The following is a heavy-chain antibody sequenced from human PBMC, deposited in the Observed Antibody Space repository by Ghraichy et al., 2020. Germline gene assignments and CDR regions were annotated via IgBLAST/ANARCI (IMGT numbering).Heavy chain of an antibody. Sequence: SVKVSCKASGGTFSSYAISWVRQAPGQGLEWMGGIIPIFGTANYAQKFQGRVTITADESTGTAYMELSSLRSEDTAVYYCARDLKGGYCSSTSCQYYYYYMDVWGKGTTVTVSS. CDR1: GGTFSSYA. CDR2: IIPIFGTA. D-gene: IGHD2-2*01. CDR3: ARDLKGGYCSSTSCQYYYYYMDV. V-gene: IGHV1-69*13. J-gene: IGHJ6*03.